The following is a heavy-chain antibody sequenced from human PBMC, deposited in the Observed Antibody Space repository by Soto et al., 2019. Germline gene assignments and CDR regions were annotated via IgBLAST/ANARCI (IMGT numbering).Heavy chain of an antibody. D-gene: IGHD3-3*01. J-gene: IGHJ6*02. Sequence: GGSLRLSCAASGFTFSSYAMSWVRQAPGKGLEWVSAISGSGGSTYYADSVKGRFTISRDNSKNTLYLQMNSLRAEDTAVYYWAKEPIYVFWSGYYPDPVYYGMDVWGQGTTVTFSS. CDR2: ISGSGGST. CDR3: AKEPIYVFWSGYYPDPVYYGMDV. V-gene: IGHV3-23*01. CDR1: GFTFSSYA.